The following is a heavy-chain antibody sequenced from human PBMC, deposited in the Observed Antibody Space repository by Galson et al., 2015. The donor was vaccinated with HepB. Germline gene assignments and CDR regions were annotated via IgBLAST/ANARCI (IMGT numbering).Heavy chain of an antibody. Sequence: SLRLSCAASGFTFSSYGMHWVRQAPGKGLEWVAVISYDGSNKYYADSVKGRFTISRDNSKNTLYLQMNSLRAEDTAVYYCAKDMRVVVVPAAIPNYYYGMDVWGQGTTVTVSS. CDR1: GFTFSSYG. J-gene: IGHJ6*02. CDR3: AKDMRVVVVPAAIPNYYYGMDV. D-gene: IGHD2-2*02. V-gene: IGHV3-30*18. CDR2: ISYDGSNK.